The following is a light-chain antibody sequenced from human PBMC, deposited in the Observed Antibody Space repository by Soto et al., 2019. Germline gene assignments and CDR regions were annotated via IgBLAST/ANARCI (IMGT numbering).Light chain of an antibody. V-gene: IGLV2-14*01. J-gene: IGLJ1*01. Sequence: QSALTQPASVSGSPGQSITISCTGTSSDVGGYKYVSWYQQHPGKAPKLMIYEVSNRPSGVSNRFSGSKSGNTASLTISWLQAEDEADYYCSSYTSSSTAFGTGTKLTVL. CDR1: SSDVGGYKY. CDR2: EVS. CDR3: SSYTSSSTA.